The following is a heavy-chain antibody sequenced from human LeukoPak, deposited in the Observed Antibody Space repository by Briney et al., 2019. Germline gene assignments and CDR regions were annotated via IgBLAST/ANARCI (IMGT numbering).Heavy chain of an antibody. D-gene: IGHD6-19*01. CDR3: AKDHYSSGWYYFDY. CDR1: GFTFSSYG. CDR2: ISYDGSNK. J-gene: IGHJ4*02. Sequence: GTSLRLSCAASGFTFSSYGMHWVRQAPGKGLEWVAVISYDGSNKYYADSVKGRFTISRDNSKNTLYLQMNSLRAEDTAVYYCAKDHYSSGWYYFDYWGQGTLVTVSS. V-gene: IGHV3-30*18.